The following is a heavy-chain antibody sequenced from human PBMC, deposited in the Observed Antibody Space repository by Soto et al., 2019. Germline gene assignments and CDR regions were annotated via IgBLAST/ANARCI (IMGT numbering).Heavy chain of an antibody. Sequence: PSETLSLTCTVSGGSISSGGYYWSWIRQHPGKGLEWIGYIYYSGSTYYNPSLKSRVTISVDTSKNQFSLKLSSVTAADTAVYYCARGPRYCTNGVCYWGAYYFDYWGQETLVTVSS. D-gene: IGHD2-8*01. CDR1: GGSISSGGYY. V-gene: IGHV4-31*03. CDR3: ARGPRYCTNGVCYWGAYYFDY. J-gene: IGHJ4*02. CDR2: IYYSGST.